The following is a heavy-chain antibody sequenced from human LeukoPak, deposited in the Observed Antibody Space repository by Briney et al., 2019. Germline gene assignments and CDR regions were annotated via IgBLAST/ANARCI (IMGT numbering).Heavy chain of an antibody. CDR2: ISGSGGST. V-gene: IGHV3-23*01. CDR1: GFTFSSYA. D-gene: IGHD3-10*01. CDR3: AKSHTYYYGSGSYYHDAFDI. J-gene: IGHJ3*02. Sequence: GGSLRLSCAASGFTFSSYAMSWVRQAPGKGLEWVSAISGSGGSTYYADSVKGRFTISRDNSKNTLYLQMNSLRAEDTAVYYCAKSHTYYYGSGSYYHDAFDIWGQGTMVTVSS.